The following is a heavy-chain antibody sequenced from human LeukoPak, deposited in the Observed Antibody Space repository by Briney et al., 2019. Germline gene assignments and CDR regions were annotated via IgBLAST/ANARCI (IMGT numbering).Heavy chain of an antibody. D-gene: IGHD3-10*01. CDR2: VRYDGSNK. J-gene: IGHJ4*02. CDR3: ARGYIWFGESAPFDY. CDR1: GFTFSSYG. V-gene: IGHV3-30*02. Sequence: GGSLRLSCAASGFTFSSYGMHWVRQAPGKGLEWVAFVRYDGSNKYYADSVKGRFTISRDNSKNTLYLQMNSLRAEDTAVYYCARGYIWFGESAPFDYWGQGTLVTVFS.